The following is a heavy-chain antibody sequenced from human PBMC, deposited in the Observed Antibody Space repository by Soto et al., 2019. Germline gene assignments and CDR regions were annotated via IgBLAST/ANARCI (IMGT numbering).Heavy chain of an antibody. CDR1: GGSFSGYY. V-gene: IGHV4-34*01. Sequence: QVQLQQWGAGLLKPSETLSLTCAVYGGSFSGYYWSWIRQPPGKGLEWIGEINHSGSTNYNPSLKSRVTISVDTSKNQFPLQLSSVAAADTAVYYCARAKSHNDYSNYGFFDYWGQGTLVTVSS. D-gene: IGHD4-4*01. CDR3: ARAKSHNDYSNYGFFDY. J-gene: IGHJ4*02. CDR2: INHSGST.